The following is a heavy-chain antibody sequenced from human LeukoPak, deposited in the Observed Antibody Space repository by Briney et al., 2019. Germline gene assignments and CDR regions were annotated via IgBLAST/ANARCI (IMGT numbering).Heavy chain of an antibody. CDR2: VHYLGRT. V-gene: IGHV4-59*03. Sequence: SETLSLTCTVSGGSISGYYWTWIRQPPGKGLEWIGFVHYLGRTSYNSSLRSRVTISVDTSKSQFSLRLHSVTAADTAVYYCAKYFDGRALDYWGQGALVTVSS. D-gene: IGHD3-9*01. CDR1: GGSISGYY. CDR3: AKYFDGRALDY. J-gene: IGHJ4*02.